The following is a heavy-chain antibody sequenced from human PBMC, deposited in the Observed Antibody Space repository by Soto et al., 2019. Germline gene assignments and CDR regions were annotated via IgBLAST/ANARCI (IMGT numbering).Heavy chain of an antibody. CDR1: GGSISSGGYY. CDR2: IYYSGST. CDR3: ARDRGYTYGFDF. V-gene: IGHV4-31*03. Sequence: SETLSLTCTVSGGSISSGGYYWSWIRQHPGKGLEWIGYIYYSGSTYYNPSLKSRVTISVYTSKNQFSLKLSSVTAADTAVYYCARDRGYTYGFDFWGQGALVTVSS. D-gene: IGHD5-18*01. J-gene: IGHJ4*02.